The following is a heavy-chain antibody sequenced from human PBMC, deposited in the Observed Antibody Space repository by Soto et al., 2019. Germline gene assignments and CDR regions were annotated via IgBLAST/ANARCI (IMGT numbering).Heavy chain of an antibody. V-gene: IGHV3-30-3*01. Sequence: GGPQRLSCAASGLTFISYAMRWVRQAPGKGLEWVAVISYDGSNKYYADSVKGRFTISRDNSKNTLYLQMNSLRAEDTAVYYCARANFRRDSMIVVVTPYFDYWGQGTLVTVSS. CDR3: ARANFRRDSMIVVVTPYFDY. J-gene: IGHJ4*02. D-gene: IGHD3-22*01. CDR2: ISYDGSNK. CDR1: GLTFISYA.